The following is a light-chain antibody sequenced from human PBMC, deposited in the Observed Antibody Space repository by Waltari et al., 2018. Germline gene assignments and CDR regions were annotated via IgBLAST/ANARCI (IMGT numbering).Light chain of an antibody. V-gene: IGLV2-14*03. Sequence: QSALTQPASVSGSPGQSLTISCTGTSSDVGPYNYVSWYQHHPGKAPRLMIYDVSNRPSGVSNRFSGSKSGNTASLTISGLQAEDEADYSCSSSTSSNTLVFGGGTKLTVL. CDR2: DVS. CDR3: SSSTSSNTLV. CDR1: SSDVGPYNY. J-gene: IGLJ2*01.